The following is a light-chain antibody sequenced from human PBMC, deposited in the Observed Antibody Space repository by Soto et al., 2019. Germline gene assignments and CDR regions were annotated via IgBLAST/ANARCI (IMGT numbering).Light chain of an antibody. CDR2: AAS. CDR3: QQYGSSPWT. CDR1: QSVSNNY. Sequence: EIVLTQSPGTLSLSPGERATLSCRASQSVSNNYLAWYRQKPGQAPRLVIYAASSRATGIPDRFSGSGSGTDFTLTINRLEPEDFVLYFCQQYGSSPWTFGQGTKVEIK. V-gene: IGKV3-20*01. J-gene: IGKJ1*01.